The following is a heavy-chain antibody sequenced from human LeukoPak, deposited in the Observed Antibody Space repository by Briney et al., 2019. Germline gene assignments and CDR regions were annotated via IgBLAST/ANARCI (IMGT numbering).Heavy chain of an antibody. J-gene: IGHJ3*02. CDR3: ARGYYGDYHAFDI. V-gene: IGHV4-59*01. Sequence: KPSETLSLTCTGSGVSISSYYWSWIRQPPGNGLEWIGYIYYSGSTNYNPSLKSRVTISVDTSKNQFSLKLSSVTAADTAVYYCARGYYGDYHAFDIWGQGTMVTVSS. CDR1: GVSISSYY. CDR2: IYYSGST. D-gene: IGHD4-17*01.